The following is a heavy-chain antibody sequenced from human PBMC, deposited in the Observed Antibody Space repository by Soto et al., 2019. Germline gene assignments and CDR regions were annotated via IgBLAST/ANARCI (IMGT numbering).Heavy chain of an antibody. CDR1: GFSLSTSGVG. V-gene: IGHV2-5*02. J-gene: IGHJ5*02. D-gene: IGHD3-10*01. Sequence: QITLKESGPTLVKPTQTLTLTCTFSGFSLSTSGVGVGWIRQPPGKALEWLALIYWDDDKRYSPSRKSRLTITKNPSKNQLVLTMTNMDPVDTATYYCAHHLWFGELSGWFDPWGQGTLVTVSS. CDR2: IYWDDDK. CDR3: AHHLWFGELSGWFDP.